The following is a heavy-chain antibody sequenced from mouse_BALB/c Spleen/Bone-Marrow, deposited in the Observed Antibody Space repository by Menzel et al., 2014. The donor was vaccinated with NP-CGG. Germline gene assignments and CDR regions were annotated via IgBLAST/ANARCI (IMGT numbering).Heavy chain of an antibody. J-gene: IGHJ4*01. CDR3: ASRGDYSYAMDY. D-gene: IGHD1-1*01. CDR1: GYTFSNYW. CDR2: ICPGDGDT. Sequence: VHLVESGAELVRPGSSVKISCKASGYTFSNYWMNWMKQRPGQGLEWIGQICPGDGDTNYIGKFTGKATLTADKSSSTAYMQLSSLTSEDSAVYFCASRGDYSYAMDYWGQGTSVTVSS. V-gene: IGHV1-80*01.